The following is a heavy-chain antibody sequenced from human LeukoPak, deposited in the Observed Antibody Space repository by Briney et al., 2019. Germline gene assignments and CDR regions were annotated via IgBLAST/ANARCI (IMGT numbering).Heavy chain of an antibody. CDR2: INHSGST. D-gene: IGHD2-2*01. CDR1: GGSFSGYY. CDR3: AGGCSSTSCNSNFDY. J-gene: IGHJ4*02. Sequence: PSETLSLTCAVYGGSFSGYYWSWIRQPPGKGLEWIGEINHSGSTNYNPSLKSRVTISVDTSKNQFSLKLSSVTAADTAVYYCAGGCSSTSCNSNFDYWGQGTLVTVSS. V-gene: IGHV4-34*01.